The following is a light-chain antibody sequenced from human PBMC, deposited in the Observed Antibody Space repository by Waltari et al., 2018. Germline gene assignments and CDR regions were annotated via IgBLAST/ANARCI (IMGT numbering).Light chain of an antibody. Sequence: EIVLTQSPGTLSLSPGEVATLSCRASQYVNIRYLAWYQQKPGQAPRLLIYDTSTRAAGIPDRFSGSGSGRDFTLTISRLEPEDFAVYYCQQDDTLPRVTFGGGTKVEIK. CDR1: QYVNIRY. CDR2: DTS. CDR3: QQDDTLPRVT. V-gene: IGKV3-20*01. J-gene: IGKJ4*02.